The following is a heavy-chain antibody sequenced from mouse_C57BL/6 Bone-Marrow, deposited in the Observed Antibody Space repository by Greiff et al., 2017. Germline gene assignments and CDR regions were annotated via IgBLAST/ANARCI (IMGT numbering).Heavy chain of an antibody. Sequence: QVQLKESGPGLVQPSQSLSITCTVSGFSLTSYGVHWVRQSPGTGLEWLGVIWSGGSTDYNAAFISRLSISKDNSKSQVFFKMNSLQADDTAIYYCARPFITDAYWGQGTLVTVSA. J-gene: IGHJ3*01. V-gene: IGHV2-2*01. CDR3: ARPFITDAY. D-gene: IGHD1-1*01. CDR1: GFSLTSYG. CDR2: IWSGGST.